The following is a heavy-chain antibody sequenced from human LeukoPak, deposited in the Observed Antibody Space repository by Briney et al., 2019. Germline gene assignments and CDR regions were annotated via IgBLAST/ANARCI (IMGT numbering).Heavy chain of an antibody. J-gene: IGHJ3*02. CDR3: AKGAYYYDGSDYDAFDI. CDR2: ISGSGGST. CDR1: GFTFSSYA. V-gene: IGHV3-23*01. D-gene: IGHD3-22*01. Sequence: GGSLRLSCAASGFTFSSYAMSWVRQAPGKGLEWVSAISGSGGSTYYADSVKGRFTISRDNSKNTLYLQMNSLRAEDTAVYYCAKGAYYYDGSDYDAFDIWGQGTMVTVSS.